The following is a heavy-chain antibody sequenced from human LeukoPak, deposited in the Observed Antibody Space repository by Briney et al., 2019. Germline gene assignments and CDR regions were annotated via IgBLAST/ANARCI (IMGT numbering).Heavy chain of an antibody. CDR3: ARDLTLYGYSQENWFDP. D-gene: IGHD5-18*01. V-gene: IGHV1-69*05. CDR1: GGTFSSYA. Sequence: GASVKVSCKASGGTFSSYAISWVRQAPGQGLEWMGRIIPIFGTANYAQKFQGRVTITTDESTSTAYMELSSLRSEDTAVYYCARDLTLYGYSQENWFDPWGQGTLVTVSS. CDR2: IIPIFGTA. J-gene: IGHJ5*02.